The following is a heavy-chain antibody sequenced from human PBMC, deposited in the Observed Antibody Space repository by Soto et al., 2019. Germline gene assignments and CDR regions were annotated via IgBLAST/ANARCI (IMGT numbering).Heavy chain of an antibody. CDR1: GGSFSGYY. J-gene: IGHJ4*02. Sequence: SETLSLTCAVYGGSFSGYYWSWIRQPPGKGLEWIGEINHSGSTNYNPSLKSRVTISVDTSKNQFSLKLSSVTAADTSVYYCARGEGEQLANHRYYFDYWGQGTLVTVSS. CDR2: INHSGST. CDR3: ARGEGEQLANHRYYFDY. D-gene: IGHD6-6*01. V-gene: IGHV4-34*01.